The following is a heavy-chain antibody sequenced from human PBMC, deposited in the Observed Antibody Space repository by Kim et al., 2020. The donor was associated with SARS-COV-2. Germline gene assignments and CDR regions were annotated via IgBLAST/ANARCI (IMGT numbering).Heavy chain of an antibody. CDR2: ISGSGGST. Sequence: GGSLRLSCAASGFTFSNYAMTWVRQVPGKGLEWVSAISGSGGSTYYADSVKGRFIISRDNSKNTLYLQMNSLRAEDTAVYFCAKDEVTMVRGVMSIWGQGTLVTVSS. D-gene: IGHD3-10*01. J-gene: IGHJ4*02. V-gene: IGHV3-23*01. CDR3: AKDEVTMVRGVMSI. CDR1: GFTFSNYA.